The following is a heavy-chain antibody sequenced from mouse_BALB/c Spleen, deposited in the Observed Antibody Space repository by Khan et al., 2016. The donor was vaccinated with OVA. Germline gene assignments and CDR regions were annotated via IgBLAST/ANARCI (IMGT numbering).Heavy chain of an antibody. J-gene: IGHJ3*01. D-gene: IGHD2-4*01. Sequence: EVQLVESGPGLVKPSQSLSLTCTVTGYSITSEYTWNWIRQFPGNKLEWMGFISYSENTRYNPSLQSRISITRDTSKNQFFLQLNSVTSEDTATYYCAKKDYYDYDPFPYWGQGTRVTVSA. CDR2: ISYSENT. V-gene: IGHV3-2*02. CDR3: AKKDYYDYDPFPY. CDR1: GYSITSEYT.